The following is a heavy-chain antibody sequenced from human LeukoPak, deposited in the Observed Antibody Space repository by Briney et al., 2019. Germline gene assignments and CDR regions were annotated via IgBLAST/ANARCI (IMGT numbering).Heavy chain of an antibody. CDR3: ARGPGIAAAMTHDY. Sequence: GASVKVSCKASGYTFTSYGISWVRQAPGQGLEWMGWINTFNGNTNYAQKLQGRVTMTTDTSTSTAYMELRSLRSDDTAVYYCARGPGIAAAMTHDYWGQGTLVTVSS. CDR1: GYTFTSYG. J-gene: IGHJ4*02. CDR2: INTFNGNT. D-gene: IGHD6-13*01. V-gene: IGHV1-18*01.